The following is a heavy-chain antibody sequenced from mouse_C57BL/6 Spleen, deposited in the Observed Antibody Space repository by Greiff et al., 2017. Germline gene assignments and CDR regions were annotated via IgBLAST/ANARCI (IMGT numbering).Heavy chain of an antibody. CDR3: VRHISFDY. J-gene: IGHJ2*01. V-gene: IGHV10-1*01. D-gene: IGHD1-1*01. CDR2: IRSKSNTYAT. Sequence: EVMLVESGGGLVQPKGSLKFSCAASGFSFNTYAMNWVSQAPGQGLEWVARIRSKSNTYATYYADSVKARFTNSRDDSESMLYLQMNNLKTEDTSIYYCVRHISFDYWGQGTTLTVSS. CDR1: GFSFNTYA.